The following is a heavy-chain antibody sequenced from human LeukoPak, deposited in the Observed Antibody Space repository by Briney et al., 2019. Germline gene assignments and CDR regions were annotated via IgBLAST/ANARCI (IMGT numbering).Heavy chain of an antibody. Sequence: GGSLRLSCVASGFTFYNYAMCWVRQAPGKGLEWVSSISGTGGSPYSADSVKGRFTISRDNSNNTLYLQLNSLRAEDTAVYFCAKGVVVAGRGYYFDFWGRGTPVTVSS. D-gene: IGHD2-15*01. V-gene: IGHV3-23*01. CDR2: ISGTGGSP. J-gene: IGHJ4*02. CDR3: AKGVVVAGRGYYFDF. CDR1: GFTFYNYA.